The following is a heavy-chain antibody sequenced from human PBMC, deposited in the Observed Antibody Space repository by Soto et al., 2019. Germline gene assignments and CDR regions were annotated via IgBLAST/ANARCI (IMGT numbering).Heavy chain of an antibody. D-gene: IGHD2-8*01. CDR1: AFTFNRHG. CDR2: ISSDGGAK. J-gene: IGHJ4*02. CDR3: ARDLNRVAVLVYARLDE. V-gene: IGHV3-30*03. Sequence: GGSLRLSCITAAFTFNRHGIHWVRQGPGKGLEWVALISSDGGAKFYADSVKGRFTVSRDNSNNTVTLEMNGLRHDDTAVHYCARDLNRVAVLVYARLDEWGQGTLVTVSS.